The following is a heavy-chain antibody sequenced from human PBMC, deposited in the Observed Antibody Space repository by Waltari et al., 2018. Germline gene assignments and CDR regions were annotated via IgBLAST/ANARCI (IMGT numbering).Heavy chain of an antibody. CDR2: IYYSGST. J-gene: IGHJ4*02. CDR1: GGSISSYY. Sequence: QVQLQESGPGLVKPSETLSLTCTVSGGSISSYYWSWIRQPPGKGLEWIGYIYYSGSTNYNPSLKSRVTISVDTSKNQFSLKLSSVTAADTAVYYCASSRYSSSWRYFDYWGQGTLVTVSS. D-gene: IGHD6-13*01. V-gene: IGHV4-59*08. CDR3: ASSRYSSSWRYFDY.